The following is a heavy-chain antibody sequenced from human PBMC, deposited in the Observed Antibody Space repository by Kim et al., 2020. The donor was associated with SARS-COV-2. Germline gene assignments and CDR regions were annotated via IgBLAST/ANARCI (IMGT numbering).Heavy chain of an antibody. CDR1: GGSISSSNW. Sequence: SETLSLTCAVSGGSISSSNWWSWVRQPPGKGLEWIGEIYHSGSTNYNPSLKSRVTISVDKSKNQFSLKLSSVTAADTAVYYCVRDLQESSVAFDIWGQGTMVTVSS. CDR3: VRDLQESSVAFDI. J-gene: IGHJ3*02. CDR2: IYHSGST. V-gene: IGHV4-4*02.